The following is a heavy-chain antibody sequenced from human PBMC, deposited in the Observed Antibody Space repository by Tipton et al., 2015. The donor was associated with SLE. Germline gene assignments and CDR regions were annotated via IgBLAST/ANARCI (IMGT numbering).Heavy chain of an antibody. CDR1: GFTFSTFA. J-gene: IGHJ2*01. V-gene: IGHV3-23*01. CDR3: ASPPYYGSGSYRPYWYFDL. CDR2: ISGRGSNT. Sequence: SLRLSCVGSGFTFSTFAMSWVRQAPGKGLEWVSSISGRGSNTKYAESVRGRFTISRDNSRNTVYVQMNSLRAEDTAVYYCASPPYYGSGSYRPYWYFDLWGRGTLVTVSS. D-gene: IGHD3-10*01.